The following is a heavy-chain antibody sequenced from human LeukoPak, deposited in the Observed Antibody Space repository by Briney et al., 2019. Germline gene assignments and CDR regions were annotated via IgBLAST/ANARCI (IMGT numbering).Heavy chain of an antibody. V-gene: IGHV3-64D*06. CDR1: GFTFSNYV. J-gene: IGHJ4*02. Sequence: GSLRLSCSASGFTFSNYVMHWVRQAPGMGLEYTSVIRGDGGSTYYADSVKGRFTISRDNSKNTLYLHMSSLRAEDTAVYYCAKSQCSTCHFDYWGQGTLVTASS. CDR3: AKSQCSTCHFDY. D-gene: IGHD6-13*01. CDR2: IRGDGGST.